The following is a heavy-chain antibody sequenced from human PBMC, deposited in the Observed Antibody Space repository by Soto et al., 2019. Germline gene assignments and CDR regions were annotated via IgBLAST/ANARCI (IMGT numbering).Heavy chain of an antibody. CDR2: ISYDGRNK. CDR1: GFTFSSYG. J-gene: IGHJ6*02. D-gene: IGHD6-13*01. V-gene: IGHV3-30*03. CDR3: VPDGSSAWPYFSHMDV. Sequence: GSLRLSCAASGFTFSSYGRHWVRQAPGKGLEWVAVISYDGRNKYYADAVKGRFTISRDNSKNTLYLQMSSLRAEDTAVYYCVPDGSSAWPYFSHMDVWGQGRTVTVYS.